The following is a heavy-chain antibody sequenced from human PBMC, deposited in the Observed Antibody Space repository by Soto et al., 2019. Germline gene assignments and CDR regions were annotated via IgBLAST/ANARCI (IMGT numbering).Heavy chain of an antibody. CDR2: IIPIFGTA. CDR1: GGTFSSYV. J-gene: IGHJ6*02. CDR3: ASYYDSSGYYYEDYYYGMDV. D-gene: IGHD3-22*01. V-gene: IGHV1-69*13. Sequence: GASVKVSCKASGGTFSSYVISWVRQAPGQGLEWMGGIIPIFGTANYAQKFQGRVTITADESTSTAYMELSSLRSEDTAVYYCASYYDSSGYYYEDYYYGMDVWGQGTTVTVSS.